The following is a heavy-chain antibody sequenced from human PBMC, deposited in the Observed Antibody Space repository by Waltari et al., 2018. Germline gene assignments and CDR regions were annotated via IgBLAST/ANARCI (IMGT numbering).Heavy chain of an antibody. Sequence: QVQLQQSGPGLVKPSQTLSLTCAISGDSVSSNSAAWNWIRQSPSRGLEWLGRTYYRSKGYNDYAVSVKSRITINPDTSKNQFSLQLNSVTPEDTAVYYCAREEVVAASLIEYYFDYWGQGTLVTVSS. CDR1: GDSVSSNSAA. CDR2: TYYRSKGYN. CDR3: AREEVVAASLIEYYFDY. V-gene: IGHV6-1*01. J-gene: IGHJ4*02. D-gene: IGHD2-15*01.